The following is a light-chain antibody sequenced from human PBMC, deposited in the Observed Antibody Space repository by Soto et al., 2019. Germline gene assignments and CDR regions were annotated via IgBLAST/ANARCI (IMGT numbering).Light chain of an antibody. V-gene: IGKV1-5*03. J-gene: IGKJ1*01. CDR2: KAS. CDR3: QQYNSYSRT. CDR1: QSISSW. Sequence: DIQMTQSPSTLSASVGDRVTITCRASQSISSWLAWYQQKPGKAPKLLIYKASSLESGVSSRFSGSGSVTEFTLTISSLQPDDFATYYCQQYNSYSRTFGQGTKVEIK.